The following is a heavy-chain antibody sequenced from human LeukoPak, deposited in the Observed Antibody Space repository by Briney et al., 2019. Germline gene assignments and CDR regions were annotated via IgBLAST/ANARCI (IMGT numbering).Heavy chain of an antibody. Sequence: ASVKVSCKASGYTFTSYAMSWVRQAPGKGLEWVSAISGSGGSTYYADSVKGRFTISRDNSKNTLYLQMNSLRAEDTAVYYCAKYPSSWYPRNDYWGQGTLVTVSS. V-gene: IGHV3-23*01. CDR1: GYTFTSYA. CDR2: ISGSGGST. D-gene: IGHD6-13*01. J-gene: IGHJ4*02. CDR3: AKYPSSWYPRNDY.